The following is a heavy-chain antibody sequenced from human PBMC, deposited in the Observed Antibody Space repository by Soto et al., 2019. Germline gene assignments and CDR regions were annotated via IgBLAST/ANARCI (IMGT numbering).Heavy chain of an antibody. CDR2: ISKDGNVK. D-gene: IGHD2-2*01. Sequence: QVQLVESGGGVVQPGRSLRLSCAASGFTFSSYGMHWVRQAPGKGLEWVAVISKDGNVKYYAESVKGRFTISRDNSKNTLYLQMSSLRPEDTAVYRCVKIGTITRNFFDYWGQGTLVTVSS. V-gene: IGHV3-30*18. J-gene: IGHJ4*02. CDR1: GFTFSSYG. CDR3: VKIGTITRNFFDY.